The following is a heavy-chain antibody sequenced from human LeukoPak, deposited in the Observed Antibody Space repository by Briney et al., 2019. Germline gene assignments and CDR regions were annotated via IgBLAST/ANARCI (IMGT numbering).Heavy chain of an antibody. CDR3: AKLSSSWYDPHVY. Sequence: GGSLRLSCAASGFTLSSYAMSWVRQAPGKGLEWVSAISGSGGSTYYADSVKGRFTISRDNSKNTLYLQMNSLRAEDTAVYYCAKLSSSWYDPHVYWGQGTLVTVSS. V-gene: IGHV3-23*01. CDR2: ISGSGGST. J-gene: IGHJ4*02. D-gene: IGHD6-13*01. CDR1: GFTLSSYA.